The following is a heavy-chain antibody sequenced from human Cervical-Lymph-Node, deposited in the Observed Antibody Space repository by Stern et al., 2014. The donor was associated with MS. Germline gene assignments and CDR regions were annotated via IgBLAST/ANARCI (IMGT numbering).Heavy chain of an antibody. V-gene: IGHV3-30*18. CDR1: GFSFSSYG. CDR3: AKDRGMIVVVTYSLDS. J-gene: IGHJ4*02. Sequence: QVQLVQSGGIVVQPGRSLRLSCVASGFSFSSYGMHWVRQAPGKGLECVAVISYDGSNAYYADSVKGRFTISRDNSKNTLYLQLNSLRAEDTAVYFCAKDRGMIVVVTYSLDSWGQGTLVTVSS. CDR2: ISYDGSNA. D-gene: IGHD3-22*01.